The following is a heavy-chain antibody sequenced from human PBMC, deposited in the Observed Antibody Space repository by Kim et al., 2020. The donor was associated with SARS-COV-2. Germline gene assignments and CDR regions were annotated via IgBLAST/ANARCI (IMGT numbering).Heavy chain of an antibody. Sequence: GESLKISRKGSGYSFTSYWIGWVRQMPGKGLEWMGIIYPGDSDTRYSPSFQGQVTISADKSISTAYLQWSSLKASDTAMYYCAKSMVRGVNYYYYYGMDVWGQGTTVTVSS. J-gene: IGHJ6*02. CDR2: IYPGDSDT. CDR1: GYSFTSYW. D-gene: IGHD3-10*01. CDR3: AKSMVRGVNYYYYYGMDV. V-gene: IGHV5-51*01.